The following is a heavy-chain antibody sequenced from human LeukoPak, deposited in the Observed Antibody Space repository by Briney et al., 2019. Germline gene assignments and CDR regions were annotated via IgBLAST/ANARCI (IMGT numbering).Heavy chain of an antibody. J-gene: IGHJ4*02. Sequence: KTGGSLRLSCAASGFTFSSYAMSWVRQAPGKGLEWIGEINHSGSTNYNPSLKSRVTISVDTSKNQFSLKLSSVTAADTAVYYCARANLEEGYSGYVSYWGQGTLVTVSS. CDR2: INHSGST. CDR3: ARANLEEGYSGYVSY. V-gene: IGHV4-34*01. D-gene: IGHD5-12*01. CDR1: GFTFSSYA.